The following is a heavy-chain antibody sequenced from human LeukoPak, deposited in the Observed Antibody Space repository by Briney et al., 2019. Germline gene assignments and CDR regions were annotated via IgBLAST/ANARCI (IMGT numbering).Heavy chain of an antibody. CDR2: IYTSGST. CDR3: ARSTTLPGSFDY. V-gene: IGHV4-4*07. J-gene: IGHJ4*02. CDR1: GGSISSYY. Sequence: SETLSLTCTVSGGSISSYYWSWIRQPAGKGLEWIGRIYTSGSTNYNPSLKSRVTMSVDTSKNQFSLKLSSVTTADTAVYYCARSTTLPGSFDYWGQGTLVTVSS. D-gene: IGHD2-2*01.